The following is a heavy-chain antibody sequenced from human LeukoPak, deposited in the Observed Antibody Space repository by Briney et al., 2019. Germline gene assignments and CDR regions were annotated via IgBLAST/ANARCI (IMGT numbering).Heavy chain of an antibody. D-gene: IGHD6-13*01. CDR2: IFSNDEK. CDR3: TRVVRYTSSWYPNYYFDY. V-gene: IGHV2-26*01. Sequence: SGPVLVKPTETLTLTCTVSGFSLSNTRMGVSWIRQPPGKALEWLAQIFSNDEKSYSTSLKSRLTISKDTFKSQVVLTMTNMDPVDTGTYYCTRVVRYTSSWYPNYYFDYWGQGTLVTVSA. J-gene: IGHJ4*02. CDR1: GFSLSNTRMG.